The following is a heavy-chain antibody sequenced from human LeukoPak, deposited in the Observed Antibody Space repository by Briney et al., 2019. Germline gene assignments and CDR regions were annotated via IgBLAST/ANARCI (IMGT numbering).Heavy chain of an antibody. Sequence: NSSETLSLTCAVYGGSFSGYYWSWIRQPPGKGLEWIGEINHSGSTNYNPSLKSRVTISVDTSKNQFSLKLSSVTAADTAVYYCARGGIPGYYYDSSGSNLALFIWGQGTMVTVSS. CDR2: INHSGST. J-gene: IGHJ3*02. V-gene: IGHV4-34*01. D-gene: IGHD3-22*01. CDR3: ARGGIPGYYYDSSGSNLALFI. CDR1: GGSFSGYY.